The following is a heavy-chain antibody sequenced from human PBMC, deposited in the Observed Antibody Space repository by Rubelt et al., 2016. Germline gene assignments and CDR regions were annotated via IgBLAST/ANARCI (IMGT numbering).Heavy chain of an antibody. Sequence: QVQLQQSGPRLVKPSQTLSLTCTVSGGSINSGGYYWSWIRQHPGKGLEWIGYVYYSGSTYYNPSLKSRVTISVDTSKNQFSRKLSSATAADTAVYYCARDAEESYFDYWGQGTLVTVSS. V-gene: IGHV4-31*03. CDR2: VYYSGST. CDR3: ARDAEESYFDY. CDR1: GGSINSGGYY. J-gene: IGHJ4*02.